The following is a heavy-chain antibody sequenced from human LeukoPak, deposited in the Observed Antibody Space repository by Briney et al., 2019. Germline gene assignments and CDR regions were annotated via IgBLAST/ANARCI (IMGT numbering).Heavy chain of an antibody. CDR2: ISGSGGST. V-gene: IGHV3-23*01. CDR3: AKDLQQLVYYFDY. CDR1: GSTFSRYA. J-gene: IGHJ4*02. D-gene: IGHD6-13*01. Sequence: GGSLRLSCAASGSTFSRYAMSGVRQAPGKGLEWVSAISGSGGSTYYADSVKGRFTISRDNSKNTLYLQMNSLRAEDTAVYYCAKDLQQLVYYFDYWGQGTLVTVSS.